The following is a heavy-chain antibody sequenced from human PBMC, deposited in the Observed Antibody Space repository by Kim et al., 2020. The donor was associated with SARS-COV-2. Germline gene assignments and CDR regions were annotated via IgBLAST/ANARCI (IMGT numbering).Heavy chain of an antibody. CDR3: AHDSPGLYGVDV. CDR2: IYGNDQQ. V-gene: IGHV2-5*01. J-gene: IGHJ6*02. Sequence: SGPTLVNPTQTLTLTCTFSGFSFTTGGVGVAWVRQPPGKALERLALIYGNDQQWHSPPLGSRLTIAKATSRNQVVLTLTNMDPMDTGTYYCAHDSPGLYGVDVGGRGTTVTVSS. CDR1: GFSFTTGGVG.